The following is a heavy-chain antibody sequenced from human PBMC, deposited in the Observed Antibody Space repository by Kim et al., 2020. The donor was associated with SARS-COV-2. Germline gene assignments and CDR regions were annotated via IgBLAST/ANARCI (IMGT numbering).Heavy chain of an antibody. D-gene: IGHD5-18*01. V-gene: IGHV3-33*01. CDR1: GFTFSSYG. J-gene: IGHJ6*02. CDR3: ARAVDTAMVPVGGMDV. Sequence: GGSLRLSCAASGFTFSSYGMHWVRQAPGKGLEWVAVIWYDGSNKYYADSVKGRFTISRDNSKNTLYLQMNSLRAEDTAVYYCARAVDTAMVPVGGMDVWGQGTTVTVSS. CDR2: IWYDGSNK.